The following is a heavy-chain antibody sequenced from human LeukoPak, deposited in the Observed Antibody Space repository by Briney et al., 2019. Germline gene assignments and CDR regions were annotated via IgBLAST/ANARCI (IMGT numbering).Heavy chain of an antibody. Sequence: SETLSLTCTVSGGSISSYYWSWIRQPPGKGLEWIVYIYYSPSTNYNPSLKSRVTISVDTSKNHFSLKLSSVTAADTAVYYCARRSVVGATGFDYWGQGTLVTVSS. D-gene: IGHD1-26*01. V-gene: IGHV4-59*08. CDR2: IYYSPST. CDR1: GGSISSYY. J-gene: IGHJ4*02. CDR3: ARRSVVGATGFDY.